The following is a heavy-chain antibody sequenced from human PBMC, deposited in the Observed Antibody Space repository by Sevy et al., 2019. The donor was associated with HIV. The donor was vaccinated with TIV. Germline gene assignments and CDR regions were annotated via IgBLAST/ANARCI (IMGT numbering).Heavy chain of an antibody. CDR1: GGSISSYY. CDR2: IYYSGST. V-gene: IGHV4-59*13. J-gene: IGHJ5*02. Sequence: SETLSLACTVSGGSISSYYWSWIRQPPGKGLEWIGYIYYSGSTNYNPSLKSRVTISLDTSKNQFSLRLSSLTAAETAVYYCARGNEMATINNWFDPWGQGTLVTVSS. CDR3: ARGNEMATINNWFDP. D-gene: IGHD5-12*01.